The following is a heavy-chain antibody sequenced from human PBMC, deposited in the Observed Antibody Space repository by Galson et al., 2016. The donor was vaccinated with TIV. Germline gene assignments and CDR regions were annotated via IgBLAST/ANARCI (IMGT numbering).Heavy chain of an antibody. V-gene: IGHV1-69*10. CDR2: IIPIHGLA. Sequence: SVKVSCKASGDTFSGYTITWVRQAPGQGLEWMGGIIPIHGLANHAQEFQGRVTISADKSASTVYMELSGLTLDDTAVYYCARDQSYYRSRGSFEDGFDVWGQGTMVSVSS. J-gene: IGHJ3*01. D-gene: IGHD3-10*01. CDR1: GDTFSGYT. CDR3: ARDQSYYRSRGSFEDGFDV.